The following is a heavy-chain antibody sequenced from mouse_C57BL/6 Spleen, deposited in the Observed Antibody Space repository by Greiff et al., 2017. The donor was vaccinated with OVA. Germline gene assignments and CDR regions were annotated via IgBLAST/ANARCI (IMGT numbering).Heavy chain of an antibody. J-gene: IGHJ3*01. CDR2: IDPETGGT. CDR3: TRAYYSNPFAY. V-gene: IGHV1-15*01. Sequence: QVQLKESGAELVRPGASVTLSCKASGYTFTDYEMHWVKQTPVHGLEWIGAIDPETGGTAYNQKFKGKAILTADKSSSTAYMELRSLTSEDSAVYYCTRAYYSNPFAYWGQGTLVTVSA. CDR1: GYTFTDYE. D-gene: IGHD2-5*01.